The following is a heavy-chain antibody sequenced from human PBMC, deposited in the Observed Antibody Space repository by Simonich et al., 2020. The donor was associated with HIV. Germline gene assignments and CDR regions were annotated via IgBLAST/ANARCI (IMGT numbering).Heavy chain of an antibody. V-gene: IGHV1-24*01. CDR2: VETEDGEI. Sequence: QVQLVQSGAEVKKPGASVKVSCKVSGHTLIELSIHWVRQAPVKGLEWRGGVETEDGEINDAQKVQGRVTMTEDTSTDTAYMELSSLKSDDTAVYYCAIEQYALDIWGQGTMVTVSS. CDR3: AIEQYALDI. J-gene: IGHJ3*02. CDR1: GHTLIELS.